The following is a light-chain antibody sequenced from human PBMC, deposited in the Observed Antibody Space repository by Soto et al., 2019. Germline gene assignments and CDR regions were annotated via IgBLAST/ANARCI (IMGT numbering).Light chain of an antibody. CDR3: QQYKSWWT. V-gene: IGKV3-15*01. Sequence: EIVMTQSPATRSVSPGERATLSCRASQSVSSNLAWYQHKPGQAPRLLIYGASIRATGIPARFSGSGSRTEFTLTISSLQSEDFAVYYCQQYKSWWTFGQGTKVEVK. J-gene: IGKJ1*01. CDR1: QSVSSN. CDR2: GAS.